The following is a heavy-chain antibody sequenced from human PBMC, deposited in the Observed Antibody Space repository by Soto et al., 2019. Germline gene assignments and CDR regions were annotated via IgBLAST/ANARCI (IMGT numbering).Heavy chain of an antibody. CDR1: GFTFGNYW. D-gene: IGHD3-10*01. V-gene: IGHV3-7*03. CDR3: ARDRGWQTFDY. CDR2: IKVDGSEK. J-gene: IGHJ4*02. Sequence: GGSLRLSCAASGFTFGNYWMTWVRQAPGKELERVANIKVDGSEKYYVDSVKGRFIISRDNAKNSLYLQMNSLRAEDTAVYYCARDRGWQTFDYWGQGTLVTVSS.